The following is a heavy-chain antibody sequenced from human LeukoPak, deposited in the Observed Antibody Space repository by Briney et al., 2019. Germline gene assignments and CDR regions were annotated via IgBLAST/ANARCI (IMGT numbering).Heavy chain of an antibody. CDR2: ISYDGSNK. V-gene: IGHV3-30-3*01. D-gene: IGHD6-6*01. CDR3: ARDPEYSSSSGWFDP. Sequence: GRSLRLSCAASGFTFNSYAMHWVRQAPGKGLEWVAVISYDGSNKYYADSGKGRFTISRDNSKNTPYLQMNSLRAEDTAVYYCARDPEYSSSSGWFDPWGQGTLVTVSS. CDR1: GFTFNSYA. J-gene: IGHJ5*02.